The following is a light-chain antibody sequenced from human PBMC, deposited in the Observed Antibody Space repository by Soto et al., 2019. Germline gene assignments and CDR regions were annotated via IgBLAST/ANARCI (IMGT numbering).Light chain of an antibody. CDR1: NSDLGNYKY. CDR3: SSYTTTITV. J-gene: IGLJ3*02. CDR2: EVT. Sequence: QSVLTQPASVSGSPGQSVTIPCTGTNSDLGNYKYVSWYQQYPGKPPQLLIYEVTNRPLGVSNRFSGSKSGNTASLTISGLQAEDEADYYCSSYTTTITVFGGGTKLIVL. V-gene: IGLV2-14*01.